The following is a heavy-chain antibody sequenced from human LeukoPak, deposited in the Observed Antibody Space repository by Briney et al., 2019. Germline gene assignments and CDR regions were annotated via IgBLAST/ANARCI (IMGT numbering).Heavy chain of an antibody. D-gene: IGHD6-13*01. V-gene: IGHV1-3*01. J-gene: IGHJ4*02. CDR1: GFSFTSYA. CDR2: INAGNGNT. CDR3: AREAWGSSCSDY. Sequence: ASVKVSCKTSGFSFTSYAMHWVRQAPGQSLEWMGWINAGNGNTEYSQKFQGRVTITRDTSASTAYMELSSLRSEDTAVYYCAREAWGSSCSDYWGQGTLVTVSP.